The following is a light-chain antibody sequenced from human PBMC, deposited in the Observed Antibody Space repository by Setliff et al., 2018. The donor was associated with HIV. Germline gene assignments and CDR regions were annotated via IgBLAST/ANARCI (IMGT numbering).Light chain of an antibody. CDR2: ATS. Sequence: AIRMTQSPSSISASTGDRVTITCRASQGISSYVAWYQQKPGKAPKLLTYATSTLQSGVPSRFSGSGSGTDFTLTINCLQSEDFATYVCQQYYSYPLTFGGGTKV. J-gene: IGKJ4*01. CDR1: QGISSY. V-gene: IGKV1-8*01. CDR3: QQYYSYPLT.